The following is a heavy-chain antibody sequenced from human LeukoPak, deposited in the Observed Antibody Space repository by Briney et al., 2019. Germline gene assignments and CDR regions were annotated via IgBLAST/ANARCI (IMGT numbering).Heavy chain of an antibody. Sequence: SETLSLTCIVSGGSISSYYWSWIRQPPGKGLEWIGYIYYTGSTNYNPSLKSRVTMSVDTSKNQFSLKLSSVTAADTAVYYCARHAYSGSYQHDYWGQGTLVTVSS. V-gene: IGHV4-59*08. D-gene: IGHD1-26*01. J-gene: IGHJ4*02. CDR3: ARHAYSGSYQHDY. CDR2: IYYTGST. CDR1: GGSISSYY.